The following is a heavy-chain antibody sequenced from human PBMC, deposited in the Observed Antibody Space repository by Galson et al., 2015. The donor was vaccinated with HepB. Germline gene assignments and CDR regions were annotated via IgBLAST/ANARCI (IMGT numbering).Heavy chain of an antibody. Sequence: QVQLQESGPGLVKPSETLSLTCTVSGGSISSYYWSWIRQPPGKGLEWIGYIYYSGSTNYNPSLKSRVTISVDTSKNQFSLKLSSVTAADTAVYYCARTGIVVVPAANWFDPWGQGTLVTVSS. CDR1: GGSISSYY. CDR3: ARTGIVVVPAANWFDP. J-gene: IGHJ5*02. V-gene: IGHV4-59*12. D-gene: IGHD2-2*01. CDR2: IYYSGST.